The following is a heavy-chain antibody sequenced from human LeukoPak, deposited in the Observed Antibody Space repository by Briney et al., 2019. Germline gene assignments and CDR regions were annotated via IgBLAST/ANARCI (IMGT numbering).Heavy chain of an antibody. D-gene: IGHD6-19*01. CDR3: AREAVAVTYYFDY. CDR2: ISYDGSNK. CDR1: GFTFSSYA. Sequence: TGGSLRLSCAASGFTFSSYAMHWVRQAPGKGLEWVAVISYDGSNKYYADSVKGRFTISRDNSKNTLYLQMNSLRAEDTAVYYCAREAVAVTYYFDYWGQGTLVTVSS. V-gene: IGHV3-30-3*01. J-gene: IGHJ4*02.